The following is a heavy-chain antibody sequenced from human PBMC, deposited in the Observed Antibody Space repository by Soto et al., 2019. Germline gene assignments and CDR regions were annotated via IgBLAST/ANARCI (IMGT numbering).Heavy chain of an antibody. CDR3: ARDEGQQLAPHY. V-gene: IGHV3-30-3*01. CDR1: GFTFSSYA. J-gene: IGHJ4*02. D-gene: IGHD6-13*01. Sequence: AGGSLRLSCAASGFTFSSYAMHWVRQAPGKGLEWVAVISYDGSNKYYADSVKGRFTISRDNSKNTLYLQMNSLRAEDTAVYYCARDEGQQLAPHYWGQGTLVTVSS. CDR2: ISYDGSNK.